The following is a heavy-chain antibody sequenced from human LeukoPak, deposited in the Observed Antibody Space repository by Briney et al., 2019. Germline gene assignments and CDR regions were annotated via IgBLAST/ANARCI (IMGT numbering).Heavy chain of an antibody. CDR1: GFTFSRYA. CDR2: ISASGGTA. Sequence: GGSLRLSCEASGFTFSRYAVSWVRQAPGKGPEWVSGISASGGTAYFADSVEGRFIISRDSSKNTLFLQMNSLRAEDTALYYCAKDPNGDWVGAFDMWGQGTKVTVSS. V-gene: IGHV3-23*01. D-gene: IGHD3-10*01. CDR3: AKDPNGDWVGAFDM. J-gene: IGHJ3*02.